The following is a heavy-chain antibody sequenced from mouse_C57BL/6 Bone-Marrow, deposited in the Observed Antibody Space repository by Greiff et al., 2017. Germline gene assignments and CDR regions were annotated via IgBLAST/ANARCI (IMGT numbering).Heavy chain of an antibody. D-gene: IGHD2-4*01. Sequence: VMLQQSGAELVKPGASVKLSCKASGYIFTEYTIHWVKQRSGQGLEWIGWFYPGSGSIKYNERFKDKATLTADKSSNTVYMELSRLTSEDSAVYFCARHERYYDYEGYFDYWGQGTTLTVSS. CDR2: FYPGSGSI. J-gene: IGHJ2*01. CDR3: ARHERYYDYEGYFDY. V-gene: IGHV1-62-2*01. CDR1: GYIFTEYT.